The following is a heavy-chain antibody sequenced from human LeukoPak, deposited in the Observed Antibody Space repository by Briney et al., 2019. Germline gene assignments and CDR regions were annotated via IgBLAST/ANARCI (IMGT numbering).Heavy chain of an antibody. V-gene: IGHV1-69*04. Sequence: GASVKVSCKASGGTFSSYAISWVRQAPGQGLEWMGRIIPILGIANYAQKFQGRVTITADTSTNTVYMELKSLTSEDTAVYYCARDLTGDYGMDVWGQGTTVTVSS. CDR3: ARDLTGDYGMDV. J-gene: IGHJ6*02. CDR1: GGTFSSYA. D-gene: IGHD1-20*01. CDR2: IIPILGIA.